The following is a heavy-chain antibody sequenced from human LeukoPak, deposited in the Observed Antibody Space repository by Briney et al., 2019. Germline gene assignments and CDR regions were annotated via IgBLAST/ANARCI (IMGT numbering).Heavy chain of an antibody. V-gene: IGHV1-69*04. CDR1: GGTFSSYA. J-gene: IGHJ4*02. D-gene: IGHD5-18*01. CDR3: AREATLPSDTAMVRTFDY. CDR2: IIPILGIA. Sequence: SVKVSCKASGGTFSSYAISWVRQAPGQGLEWMGRIIPILGIANYAQKFQGRVTITTDESTSTAYMELSSLRSEDTAVYYCAREATLPSDTAMVRTFDYWGQGTLVTVSS.